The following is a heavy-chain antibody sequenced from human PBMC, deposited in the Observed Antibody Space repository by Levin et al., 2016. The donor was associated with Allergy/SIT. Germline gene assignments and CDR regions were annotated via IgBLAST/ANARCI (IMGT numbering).Heavy chain of an antibody. CDR3: ARGPVIL. CDR2: IRSSGTTI. Sequence: WIRQPPGKGLEWISYIRSSGTTIYYADSVKGRFTIPRDNAKNSLYLQMNSLRAEDTAVYYCARGPVILWGQGTLVTVSS. J-gene: IGHJ4*02. V-gene: IGHV3-11*01. D-gene: IGHD3-16*02.